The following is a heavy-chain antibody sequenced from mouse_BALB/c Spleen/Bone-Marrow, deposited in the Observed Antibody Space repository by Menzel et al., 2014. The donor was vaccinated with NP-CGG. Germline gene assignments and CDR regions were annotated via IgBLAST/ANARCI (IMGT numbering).Heavy chain of an antibody. CDR3: ARLSYYGRFAY. D-gene: IGHD1-1*01. CDR2: INPDSTTI. Sequence: EVQGVGSGGGLVQPGGSLKLSCAASGFDFSGYWMSWVRQAPGKGLEWIGEINPDSTTINYAPSRKDKFIISRDNAKNTLFLQMSKVRSEDTALYYCARLSYYGRFAYWGQGTLVTVSA. V-gene: IGHV4-1*02. J-gene: IGHJ3*01. CDR1: GFDFSGYW.